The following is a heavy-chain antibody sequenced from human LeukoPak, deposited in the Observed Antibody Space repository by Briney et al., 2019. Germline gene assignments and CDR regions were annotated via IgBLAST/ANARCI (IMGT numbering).Heavy chain of an antibody. J-gene: IGHJ4*02. CDR3: ARRDNSGWYRDY. CDR1: GYSISSGYY. D-gene: IGHD6-19*01. Sequence: SETLSLTCTVSGYSISSGYYWGWIRQPPGKGLEWIGSIYHSGSTNYNPSLKSRVTISVDTSKNQFSLKLSSVTAADTAVYYCARRDNSGWYRDYWGQGTLVTVSS. CDR2: IYHSGST. V-gene: IGHV4-38-2*02.